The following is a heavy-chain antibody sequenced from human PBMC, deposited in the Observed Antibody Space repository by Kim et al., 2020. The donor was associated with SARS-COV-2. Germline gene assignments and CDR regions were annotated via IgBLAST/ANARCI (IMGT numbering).Heavy chain of an antibody. V-gene: IGHV1-2*06. J-gene: IGHJ4*02. CDR2: INPNSGGT. D-gene: IGHD2-15*01. CDR3: ARGADIVVVVVAVNDY. CDR1: GYTFTGYY. Sequence: ASVKVSCKASGYTFTGYYMHWVRQAPGQGLEWMGRINPNSGGTNYAQKFQGRVTMTRDTSISTAYMELSRLRSDDTAVYYCARGADIVVVVVAVNDYWGQGTLVTVSS.